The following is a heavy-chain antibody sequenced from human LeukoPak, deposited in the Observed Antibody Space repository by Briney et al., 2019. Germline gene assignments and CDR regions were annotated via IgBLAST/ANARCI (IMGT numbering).Heavy chain of an antibody. CDR3: ANEIRPNDY. J-gene: IGHJ4*02. Sequence: PGESLRLSCTASAFAFSNNAMSGVRKAPGKGLEWVSSISISGGTTYYADSVKGRFTISRENSKSTLYLQMNNLRADDTAVYYCANEIRPNDYWGQGTLVTVSS. CDR2: ISISGGTT. D-gene: IGHD4-17*01. CDR1: AFAFSNNA. V-gene: IGHV3-23*01.